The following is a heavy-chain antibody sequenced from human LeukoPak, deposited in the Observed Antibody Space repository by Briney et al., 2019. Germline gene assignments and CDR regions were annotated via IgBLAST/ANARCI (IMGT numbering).Heavy chain of an antibody. CDR3: ARHPRTPYGVTALTYFDY. Sequence: GGSLRLSCAVSGFTFSNYVMSWVRQAPGKGLEWLSAIGGSDGSTYYADSVKGRFTISRDNSKNTLYLQMNSLRVEDTAVYYCARHPRTPYGVTALTYFDYWGQGTLVTVSS. J-gene: IGHJ4*02. V-gene: IGHV3-23*01. D-gene: IGHD2-21*02. CDR1: GFTFSNYV. CDR2: IGGSDGST.